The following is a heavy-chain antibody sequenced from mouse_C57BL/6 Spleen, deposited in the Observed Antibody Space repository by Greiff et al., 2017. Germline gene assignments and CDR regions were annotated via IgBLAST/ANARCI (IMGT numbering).Heavy chain of an antibody. D-gene: IGHD2-5*01. Sequence: QVQLQQPGAELVRPGSSVKLSCKASGYTFTSYWMHWVKQRPIQGLEWIGNIDPSDSDTHYNQKFKDKATLTVDKSSSTAYMQLSSLTSEDSAVYYCARGGLYSNYDYWGQGTTLTVSS. V-gene: IGHV1-52*01. CDR3: ARGGLYSNYDY. CDR1: GYTFTSYW. J-gene: IGHJ2*01. CDR2: IDPSDSDT.